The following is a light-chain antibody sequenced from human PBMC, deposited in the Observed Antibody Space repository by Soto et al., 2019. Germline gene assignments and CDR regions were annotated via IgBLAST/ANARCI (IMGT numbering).Light chain of an antibody. V-gene: IGLV2-14*01. CDR1: SSDVGGYNY. Sequence: QLVLTQPASVSGSPGQSITISCTGTSSDVGGYNYVSWYQKHPGKAPKLMIFQVSNRPSGVSNRFSGSKSGSTASLTISGLQAEDEADYYCSSYTDSTTLEGVFGTGTKLTVL. CDR2: QVS. J-gene: IGLJ1*01. CDR3: SSYTDSTTLEGV.